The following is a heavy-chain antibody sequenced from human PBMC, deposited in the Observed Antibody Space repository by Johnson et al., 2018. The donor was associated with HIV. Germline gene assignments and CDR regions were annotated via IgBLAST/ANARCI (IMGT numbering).Heavy chain of an antibody. Sequence: QVQLVESGGGVVPPGRSLRLSCAASGFTFSRYAMHWVRQAPGKGLEWVAVISYDGSNKYYADSVKGRFTISRDNSKNTLYLQMNSLRAEDTAVYYCARDFMYAFDIWGQGTMVTVSS. J-gene: IGHJ3*02. V-gene: IGHV3-30*04. D-gene: IGHD3-10*02. CDR1: GFTFSRYA. CDR3: ARDFMYAFDI. CDR2: ISYDGSNK.